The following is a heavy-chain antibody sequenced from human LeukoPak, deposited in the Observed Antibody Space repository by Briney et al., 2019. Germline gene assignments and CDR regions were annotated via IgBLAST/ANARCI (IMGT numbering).Heavy chain of an antibody. D-gene: IGHD2-2*01. V-gene: IGHV4-34*01. CDR2: INHSGST. Sequence: RPSETLSLTCAVYGGSFSGYYWSWIRQPPGKGLEWIGEINHSGSTNYNPSLKSRVTISVGTSKNQFSLKLSSVTAADTAVYYCARGRLSSRYCSSTSCYRESYWGQGTLVTVSS. CDR1: GGSFSGYY. J-gene: IGHJ4*02. CDR3: ARGRLSSRYCSSTSCYRESY.